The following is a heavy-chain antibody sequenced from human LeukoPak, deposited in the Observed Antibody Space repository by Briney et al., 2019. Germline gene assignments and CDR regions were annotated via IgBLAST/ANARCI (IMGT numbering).Heavy chain of an antibody. J-gene: IGHJ4*02. D-gene: IGHD2-15*01. Sequence: SETLSLTCTVSGGSINTFYWSWLRQSPGKGLEWIGYFHYTGSTLYNPSLQSRVTMSFDTSNNQFSLGLTSVTAADTAIYFCARSYCSATDCYDSRGKGLYYFDSWGQGTLVTVSS. V-gene: IGHV4-59*01. CDR3: ARSYCSATDCYDSRGKGLYYFDS. CDR1: GGSINTFY. CDR2: FHYTGST.